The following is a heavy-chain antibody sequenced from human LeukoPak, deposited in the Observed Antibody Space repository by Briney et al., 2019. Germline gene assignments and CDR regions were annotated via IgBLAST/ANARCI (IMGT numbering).Heavy chain of an antibody. J-gene: IGHJ4*02. D-gene: IGHD6-6*01. CDR1: GGSISSGGYS. CDR3: ARGAETYSSSSGMIYYFDY. V-gene: IGHV4-30-2*01. CDR2: IYHSGST. Sequence: SETLSLTRAVSGGSISSGGYSWSWIRQPPGKGLEWIGYIYHSGSTYYNPSLKSRVTISVDRSKNQFSLKLSSVTAADTAVYYCARGAETYSSSSGMIYYFDYWGQGTLVTVSS.